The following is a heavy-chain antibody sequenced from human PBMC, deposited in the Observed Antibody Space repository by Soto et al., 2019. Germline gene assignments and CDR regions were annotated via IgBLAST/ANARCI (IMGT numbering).Heavy chain of an antibody. V-gene: IGHV4-34*01. J-gene: IGHJ6*02. Sequence: PSETLSLTCAVYGGSLSGYYWTWIRQPPGKGLEWIGEVNVSGNTNYNPSLESRITISVAMSKNQFSLKVNSVTAADTAVYYCARGRGKYGMDVWGQGTTVTVAS. CDR1: GGSLSGYY. CDR2: VNVSGNT. D-gene: IGHD3-16*01. CDR3: ARGRGKYGMDV.